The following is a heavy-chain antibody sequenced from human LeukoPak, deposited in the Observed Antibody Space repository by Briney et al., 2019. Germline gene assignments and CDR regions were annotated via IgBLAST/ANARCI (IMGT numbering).Heavy chain of an antibody. V-gene: IGHV4-34*01. J-gene: IGHJ4*02. D-gene: IGHD2-2*01. CDR3: ARVGGNVVVPAALGGDFDY. CDR1: GGSFSGYY. CDR2: INHSGST. Sequence: PSETLSLTCAVYGGSFSGYYWSWIRQPPGKGLEWIGEINHSGSTNYNPSLKSRVTISVDTSKNQFSLKLSSVTAADTAVYYCARVGGNVVVPAALGGDFDYWGQGTLVTVSS.